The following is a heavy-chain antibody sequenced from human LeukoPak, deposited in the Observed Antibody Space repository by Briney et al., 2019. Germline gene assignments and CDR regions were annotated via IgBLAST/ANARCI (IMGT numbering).Heavy chain of an antibody. CDR1: GGSTSGYY. D-gene: IGHD1-1*01. Sequence: SETLSLTCTVSGGSTSGYYWSWIRQPPGKGLEWIGYIYYSGSTNYNPSLKSRVTISVDTSKNQFSLKLNSVTAADTAVYYCARDWTGTTSAWFDPWGQGTLVTVSS. V-gene: IGHV4-59*01. CDR3: ARDWTGTTSAWFDP. J-gene: IGHJ5*02. CDR2: IYYSGST.